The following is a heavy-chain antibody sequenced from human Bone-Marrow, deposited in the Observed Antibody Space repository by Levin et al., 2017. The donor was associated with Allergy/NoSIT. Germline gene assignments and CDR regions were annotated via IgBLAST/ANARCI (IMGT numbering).Heavy chain of an antibody. Sequence: GESLKISCAASGFTFSNSKMNWVRQAPGKGLEWASGISTGSNFIYYADSVKGRFTISRDNARQSVLLQMNTLRTEDTAVYYCVSSGFYPDNWGQGTLVTVSS. CDR3: VSSGFYPDN. CDR1: GFTFSNSK. V-gene: IGHV3-21*01. CDR2: ISTGSNFI. J-gene: IGHJ4*02. D-gene: IGHD6-19*01.